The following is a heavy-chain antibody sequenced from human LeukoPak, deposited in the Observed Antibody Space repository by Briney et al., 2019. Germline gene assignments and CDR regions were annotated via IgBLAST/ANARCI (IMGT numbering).Heavy chain of an antibody. V-gene: IGHV1-18*01. CDR3: ARNIVVVPAAMSDAPYYYYMDV. J-gene: IGHJ6*03. Sequence: ASVKVSCKASGYTFTSYGISWVRQAPGQGLERMGWISAYNGNTNYAQKLQGRVTMTTDTSTSTAYMELRSLRSDDTAVYYCARNIVVVPAAMSDAPYYYYMDVWGKGTTVTVSS. CDR2: ISAYNGNT. CDR1: GYTFTSYG. D-gene: IGHD2-2*01.